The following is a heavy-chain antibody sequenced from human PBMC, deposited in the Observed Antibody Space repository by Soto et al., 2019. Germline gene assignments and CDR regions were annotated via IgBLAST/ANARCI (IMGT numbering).Heavy chain of an antibody. V-gene: IGHV3-7*01. CDR2: IKQDGSEK. CDR3: AREIKTTAIKYYYYGMDV. Sequence: PGGSLRLSCAASGFTFSSYWMNWGRQAPGKGLEWVANIKQDGSEKYYVDSVKGRFTISRDNAKNSLYPQMNSLRAEDTAVYYCAREIKTTAIKYYYYGMDVWGQGTTVTVSS. D-gene: IGHD4-4*01. J-gene: IGHJ6*02. CDR1: GFTFSSYW.